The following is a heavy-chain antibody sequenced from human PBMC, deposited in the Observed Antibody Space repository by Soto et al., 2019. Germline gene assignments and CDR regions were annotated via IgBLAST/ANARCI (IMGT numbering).Heavy chain of an antibody. CDR3: ARGGKLGLYNWLDP. V-gene: IGHV1-2*04. CDR1: GYTFTGYY. J-gene: IGHJ5*02. CDR2: SNPNSGGT. D-gene: IGHD1-7*01. Sequence: ASVKVSCKASGYTFTGYYMHWVRQAPGQGLEWMGWSNPNSGGTNYAQKFQGWVTMTRDTSISTAYMELGRLRSDDTAVYYCARGGKLGLYNWLDPWGQGGLLTVCS.